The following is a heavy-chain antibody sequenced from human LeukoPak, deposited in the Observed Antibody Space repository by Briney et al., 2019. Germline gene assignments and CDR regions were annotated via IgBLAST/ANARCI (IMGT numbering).Heavy chain of an antibody. D-gene: IGHD2-21*02. CDR1: GYTFTGYY. V-gene: IGHV1-2*02. CDR3: AGGPYCGGDCYSRPFFDC. Sequence: ASVKVSCKASGYTFTGYYMHWVRQAPGQGLEWMGWINPNSGGTNYAQKFQGRVTMTRDTSISTAYMELSSLRSDDTAVYSCAGGPYCGGDCYSRPFFDCWGQGSLITVSS. CDR2: INPNSGGT. J-gene: IGHJ4*02.